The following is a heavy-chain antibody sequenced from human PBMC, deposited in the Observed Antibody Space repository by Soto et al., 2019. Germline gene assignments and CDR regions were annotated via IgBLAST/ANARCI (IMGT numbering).Heavy chain of an antibody. Sequence: DAVQVSCTASGYTFTGYYMHWVRQAPGQGLEWMGWINPNSGGTNYPLKFRDRVTMTRDTSISTAYMELSRLTSDDTAFYYCAIYRGDYSSLQYGMEVWGQWTTVTV. D-gene: IGHD6-19*01. CDR3: AIYRGDYSSLQYGMEV. J-gene: IGHJ6*02. V-gene: IGHV1-2*02. CDR2: INPNSGGT. CDR1: GYTFTGYY.